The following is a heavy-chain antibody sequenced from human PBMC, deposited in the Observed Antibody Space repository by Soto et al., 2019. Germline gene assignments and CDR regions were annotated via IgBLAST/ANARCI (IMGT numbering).Heavy chain of an antibody. CDR3: ARHVAGARDYYYYGMDV. Sequence: GESLKLYCKGSGYSFTSYWIGWVRQMPGKGLEWMGIIYPGGSDARYSPSFQGQVTISADKSISTTYLHWSSLKASDTAMYYCARHVAGARDYYYYGMDVWGQGTTVTVSS. D-gene: IGHD1-26*01. CDR2: IYPGGSDA. CDR1: GYSFTSYW. J-gene: IGHJ6*02. V-gene: IGHV5-51*01.